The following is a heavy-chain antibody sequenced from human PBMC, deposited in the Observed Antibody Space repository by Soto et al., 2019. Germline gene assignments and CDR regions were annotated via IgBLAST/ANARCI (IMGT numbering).Heavy chain of an antibody. Sequence: ESGGGLVKPGGSLRLSCAACGFTFSSYSMNWVRQAPGKGLEWVSSISSASTSIYYADSVKGRFTISRDNAKNSLYLQMNSLRAEDTAVYYCARARGSATGYDDYWGQGTLVTVSS. CDR2: ISSASTSI. V-gene: IGHV3-21*01. CDR1: GFTFSSYS. J-gene: IGHJ4*02. CDR3: ARARGSATGYDDY. D-gene: IGHD2-15*01.